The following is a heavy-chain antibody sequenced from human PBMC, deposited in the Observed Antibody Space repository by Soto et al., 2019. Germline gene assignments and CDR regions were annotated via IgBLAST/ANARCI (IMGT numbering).Heavy chain of an antibody. CDR3: GRSYCSGGSCYGFHYYYYMDV. CDR2: IIPILGIA. CDR1: GGTFSSYT. V-gene: IGHV1-69*02. Sequence: QVQLVQSGAEVKKPGSSVKVSCKASGGTFSSYTISWVRQAPGQGLEWMGRIIPILGIANYAQKFQGRVTITADKSTSRAHMELSSLRSEDTAVYYCGRSYCSGGSCYGFHYYYYMDVWGKGTTVTVSS. D-gene: IGHD2-15*01. J-gene: IGHJ6*03.